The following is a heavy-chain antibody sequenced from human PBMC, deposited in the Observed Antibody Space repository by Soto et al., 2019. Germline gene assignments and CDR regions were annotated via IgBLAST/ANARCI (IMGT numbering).Heavy chain of an antibody. CDR1: AASITSSNW. CDR3: AIETVAGRDY. CDR2: MYASAST. J-gene: IGHJ4*02. D-gene: IGHD6-19*01. V-gene: IGHV4-4*02. Sequence: SETLSLTCAVSAASITSSNWWSWVRQPPGKGLEWIGEMYASASTSYNPSLKSRVTISVDKSKNQLSLNLDSVTAADTALYYCAIETVAGRDYWGQGTLVTVSS.